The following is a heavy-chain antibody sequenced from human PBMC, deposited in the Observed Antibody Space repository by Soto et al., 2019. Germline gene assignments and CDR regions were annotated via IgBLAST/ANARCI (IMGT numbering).Heavy chain of an antibody. V-gene: IGHV1-69*12. CDR3: ARDNDRLQLGGNYYYILDV. D-gene: IGHD4-4*01. CDR2: IIPLFRTP. CDR1: GGTFSSSA. Sequence: QVQLVQSGAEMKEPGSSVKVSCKTSGGTFSSSAINWLRQAPGQGLEWMGGIIPLFRTPDYAQKFQGRVTIAAGESASTAYMELSSLRSEDTAVYYCARDNDRLQLGGNYYYILDVWGQGTTITVSS. J-gene: IGHJ6*02.